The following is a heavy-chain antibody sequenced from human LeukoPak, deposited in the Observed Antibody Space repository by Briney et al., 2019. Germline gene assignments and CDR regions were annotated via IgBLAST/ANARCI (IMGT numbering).Heavy chain of an antibody. CDR2: ISYDGSYT. J-gene: IGHJ6*04. CDR3: ARALDV. CDR1: GLSFNTYA. V-gene: IGHV3-30*04. Sequence: GGSLRLSCVDSGLSFNTYAMHWVRQAPGKGLEWVAAISYDGSYTYYRDSVRGRFTISRDNSKNSMYLQMNSLRAEDTAMYYCARALDVWGKGTTVTVSS.